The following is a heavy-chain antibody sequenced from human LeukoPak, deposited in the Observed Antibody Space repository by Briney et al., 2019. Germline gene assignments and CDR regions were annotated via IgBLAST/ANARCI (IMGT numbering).Heavy chain of an antibody. V-gene: IGHV4-4*07. J-gene: IGHJ4*02. Sequence: PSETLSLTCTVSGGSISTYYWTWIRQPAGKGLEWIGRIHTSGSTNYNPSLKSRVTISVDTSKNQFSLKLSSVTAADTAVYYCARASPIYGDYGDWGQGTLVTVSS. CDR3: ARASPIYGDYGD. CDR2: IHTSGST. CDR1: GGSISTYY. D-gene: IGHD4-17*01.